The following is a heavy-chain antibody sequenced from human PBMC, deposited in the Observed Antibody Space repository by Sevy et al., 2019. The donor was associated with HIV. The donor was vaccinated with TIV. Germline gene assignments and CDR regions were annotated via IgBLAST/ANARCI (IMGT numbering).Heavy chain of an antibody. CDR1: GYTFTSYG. V-gene: IGHV1-18*04. CDR3: ARDSITYYYDSSGYFHFDY. J-gene: IGHJ4*02. D-gene: IGHD3-22*01. Sequence: ASVKVSCKASGYTFTSYGISWVRQAPGQGLEWMGWISAYNGNTNYALKLQGRVTMTTDTSTSTAYMELRSLRSDDTAVYYRARDSITYYYDSSGYFHFDYWGQGTLVTVSS. CDR2: ISAYNGNT.